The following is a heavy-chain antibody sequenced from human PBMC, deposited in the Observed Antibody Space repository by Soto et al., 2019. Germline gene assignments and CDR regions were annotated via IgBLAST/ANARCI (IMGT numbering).Heavy chain of an antibody. D-gene: IGHD6-13*01. Sequence: PGGSLRLSCVGSGFTFSNYAMSWVRQAPGKGLEWVSGISEGGGSTHYADSVRGRFAISRDNSKNTVYLQMNSLRAEDTAVYYCAKDLVAAAASWGQGTLVTVSS. J-gene: IGHJ5*02. V-gene: IGHV3-23*01. CDR2: ISEGGGST. CDR1: GFTFSNYA. CDR3: AKDLVAAAAS.